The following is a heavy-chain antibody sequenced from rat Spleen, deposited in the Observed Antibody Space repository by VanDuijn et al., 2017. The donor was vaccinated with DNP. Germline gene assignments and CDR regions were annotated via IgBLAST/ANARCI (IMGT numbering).Heavy chain of an antibody. V-gene: IGHV5S13*01. D-gene: IGHD1-2*01. CDR2: ITSSGGSI. J-gene: IGHJ3*01. Sequence: EVRLVESGGGLVQPGRSLKLSCAASGFTFSDYNMAWIRQVPGKGLEWVASITSSGGSIYYPDSVKGRFTISRDDAKNTQYLQMDSLRSEDTATYYCARHEDYSSYIYGFAYWGQGTLVTVSS. CDR3: ARHEDYSSYIYGFAY. CDR1: GFTFSDYN.